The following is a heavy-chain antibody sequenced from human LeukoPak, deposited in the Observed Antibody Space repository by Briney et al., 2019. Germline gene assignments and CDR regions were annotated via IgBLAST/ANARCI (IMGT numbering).Heavy chain of an antibody. Sequence: SGTLSLTCAVSGGSISSSNWWSWVRQPPGKGLEWIGEIYHSGSTNYNPSLKSRVTISVDKSKNQFSLKLSSVTAADTAVYYCARGYCSGSSCYSTRVFDYWGQGTLVTVSS. D-gene: IGHD2-15*01. J-gene: IGHJ4*02. CDR2: IYHSGST. CDR3: ARGYCSGSSCYSTRVFDY. V-gene: IGHV4-4*02. CDR1: GGSISSSNW.